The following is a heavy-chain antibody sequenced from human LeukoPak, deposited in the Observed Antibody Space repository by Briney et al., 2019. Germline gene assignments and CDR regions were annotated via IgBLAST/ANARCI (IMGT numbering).Heavy chain of an antibody. CDR1: GGSISSSNW. J-gene: IGHJ6*03. CDR3: ARDYDFWSGDVYYYYYYMDV. Sequence: PSETLSLTCAVSGGSISSSNWWSWVRQPPGKGLEWIGEIYHSGSTNYNPSLKSRVTISVDTSKNQFSLKLSSVTAADTAVYYCARDYDFWSGDVYYYYYYMDVWGKGTTVTVSS. CDR2: IYHSGST. D-gene: IGHD3-3*01. V-gene: IGHV4-4*02.